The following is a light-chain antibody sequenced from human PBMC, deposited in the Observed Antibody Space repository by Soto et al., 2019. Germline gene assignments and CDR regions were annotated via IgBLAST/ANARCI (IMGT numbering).Light chain of an antibody. Sequence: DIQMTQSPSSLSASVGDRVTISCRASQDISDHLVWFQQRPGQAPKTLIFAASSLLSGVPSKFSGAGSRTDFTLTISSLQPEDFATYYCQQYHTFPFTFGPGTKVDIK. CDR1: QDISDH. CDR2: AAS. J-gene: IGKJ3*01. V-gene: IGKV1-16*02. CDR3: QQYHTFPFT.